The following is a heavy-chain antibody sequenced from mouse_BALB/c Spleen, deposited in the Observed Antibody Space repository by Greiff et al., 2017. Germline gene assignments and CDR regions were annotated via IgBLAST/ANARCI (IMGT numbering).Heavy chain of an antibody. CDR1: GYTFTSYY. Sequence: QVHVKQSGPELVKPGASVRISCKASGYTFTSYYIHWVKQRPGQGLEWIGWIYPGNVNTKYNEKFKGKATLTADKSSSTAYMQLSSLTSEDSAVYFCARWAPQHFDDWGQGTTLTVSS. CDR2: IYPGNVNT. J-gene: IGHJ2*01. V-gene: IGHV1S56*01. CDR3: ARWAPQHFDD.